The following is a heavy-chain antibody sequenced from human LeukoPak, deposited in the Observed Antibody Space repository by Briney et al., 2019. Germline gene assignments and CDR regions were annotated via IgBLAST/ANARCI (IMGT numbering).Heavy chain of an antibody. V-gene: IGHV3-7*01. CDR1: VTTFDSHY. Sequence: GGSLRLSCAASVTTFDSHYMTWVRQTPEKGLEWVANINQDGSEKNYVDSVKSRFTISGDNAKKSLYLQMNSLRAEDTAVYYCASAAGWESAYWGQGTLVTVSS. J-gene: IGHJ4*02. D-gene: IGHD1-26*01. CDR2: INQDGSEK. CDR3: ASAAGWESAY.